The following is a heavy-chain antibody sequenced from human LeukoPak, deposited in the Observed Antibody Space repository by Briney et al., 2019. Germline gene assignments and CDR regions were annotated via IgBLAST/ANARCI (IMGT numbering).Heavy chain of an antibody. Sequence: SETLSLTCTVSGGSISGYYWSWIRQPPEKGLEWIGYIFHSGSTNYNPSLKSRVTLSVDTSKNQFSLTLTSVTAADTAVYYCATTVTRGSTTYYFDYWGQGTLVTVSS. CDR3: ATTVTRGSTTYYFDY. CDR1: GGSISGYY. V-gene: IGHV4-59*12. D-gene: IGHD2-2*01. J-gene: IGHJ4*02. CDR2: IFHSGST.